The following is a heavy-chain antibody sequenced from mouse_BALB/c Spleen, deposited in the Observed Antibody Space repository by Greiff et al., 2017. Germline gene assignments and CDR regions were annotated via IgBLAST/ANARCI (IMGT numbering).Heavy chain of an antibody. Sequence: QVQLQQSGAELAKPGASVKMSCKASGYTFTSYWMHWVQQRPGQGLEWIGYINPSTGYTEYNQKFKSKATLTVDTSSSTAYMQLSSLTSEDSAVYDCTTGGSYPYYAMDYWGQGTSVTVAS. CDR2: INPSTGYT. J-gene: IGHJ4*01. D-gene: IGHD1-1*02. V-gene: IGHV1-7*01. CDR3: TTGGSYPYYAMDY. CDR1: GYTFTSYW.